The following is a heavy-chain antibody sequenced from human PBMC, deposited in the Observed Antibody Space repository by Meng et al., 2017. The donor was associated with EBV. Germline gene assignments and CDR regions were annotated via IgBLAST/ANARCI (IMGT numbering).Heavy chain of an antibody. Sequence: QVQLVQSAAEVKKPGSSVKVACNTSGGSFRYYAISWVRQAPGQGLEWLGGFLPRLGAPNYAQKFHGRVKITADESTSTHYMDLSSLRSEDTAIYYCASESGRGYTPDYWGQGTLVTVSS. CDR3: ASESGRGYTPDY. V-gene: IGHV1-69*01. J-gene: IGHJ4*02. CDR1: GGSFRYYA. D-gene: IGHD3-10*01. CDR2: FLPRLGAP.